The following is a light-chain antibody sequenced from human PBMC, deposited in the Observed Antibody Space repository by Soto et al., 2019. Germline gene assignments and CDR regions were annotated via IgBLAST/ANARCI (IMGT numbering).Light chain of an antibody. CDR1: SSKIGNNY. CDR3: GTWDSSLGAGVV. V-gene: IGLV1-51*02. J-gene: IGLJ2*01. CDR2: ENN. Sequence: QSVLTQPPSVSAAPGQKVTISCSGSSSKIGNNYVSWYQQLPGTAPKLRIYENNKRPSGVPDRFSGAKSGPSATLGIAGLQTGDEADYYCGTWDSSLGAGVVFGRGTKLIVL.